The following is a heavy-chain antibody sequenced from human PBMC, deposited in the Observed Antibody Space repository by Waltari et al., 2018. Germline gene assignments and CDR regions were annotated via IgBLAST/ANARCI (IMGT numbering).Heavy chain of an antibody. CDR2: KWYDGSNK. D-gene: IGHD1-7*01. CDR3: ASMPGGTTGDY. J-gene: IGHJ4*02. V-gene: IGHV3-33*01. CDR1: GFTFSNYG. Sequence: QVQLVESGGGVVQPGRSLRLSCAASGFTFSNYGMHWVRQAPGKGLEWVAVKWYDGSNKYYADSVKGRFSISRDNSKNTLYLEMNSLRAEDTAVYYCASMPGGTTGDYWGQGTLLSVSS.